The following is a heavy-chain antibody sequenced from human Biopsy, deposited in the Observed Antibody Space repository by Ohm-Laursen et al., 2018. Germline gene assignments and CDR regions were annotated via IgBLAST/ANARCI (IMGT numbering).Heavy chain of an antibody. CDR2: ISSSGSPA. Sequence: SLRLSCAASGFALNTYEMNWVRQAPGKGLEWVSYISSSGSPAYYSDSVKGRFTVSRDNAKNSIYLQMNSLRAEDTAVYYCARDTRWSPYHMDVWGQGTTVTVSS. V-gene: IGHV3-48*03. CDR3: ARDTRWSPYHMDV. CDR1: GFALNTYE. J-gene: IGHJ6*02. D-gene: IGHD4-23*01.